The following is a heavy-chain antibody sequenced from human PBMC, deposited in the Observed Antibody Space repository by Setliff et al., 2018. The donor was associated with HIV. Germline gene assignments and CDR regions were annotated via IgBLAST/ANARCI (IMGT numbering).Heavy chain of an antibody. J-gene: IGHJ4*02. V-gene: IGHV3-7*01. CDR1: GFTFSSAW. CDR3: ARRAYCSSTTCFDF. D-gene: IGHD2-2*01. CDR2: ISPDGSAT. Sequence: GGSLRLSCAASGFTFSSAWMGWVRQAPAKGLEWVANISPDGSATYYVDSGKGRFTISRDNAKNSLYLQLNSLRVEDTAVYYCARRAYCSSTTCFDFWGQGTLVTVSS.